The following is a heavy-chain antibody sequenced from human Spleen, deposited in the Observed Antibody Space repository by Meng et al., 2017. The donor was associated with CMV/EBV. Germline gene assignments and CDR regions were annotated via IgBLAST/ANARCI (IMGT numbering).Heavy chain of an antibody. CDR2: ISYDVRNK. D-gene: IGHD2-15*01. J-gene: IGHJ4*02. CDR3: AKVYCSGGSCYRVNYFDY. Sequence: GGSLRLSCAASGFTFSRYAMHWVRQAPGSGLEWVSVISYDVRNKYYADSVKGRFTISRDNSKNTLYLQMNSLRPEDTAVYYCAKVYCSGGSCYRVNYFDYWGQGTLVTVSS. CDR1: GFTFSRYA. V-gene: IGHV3-30-3*02.